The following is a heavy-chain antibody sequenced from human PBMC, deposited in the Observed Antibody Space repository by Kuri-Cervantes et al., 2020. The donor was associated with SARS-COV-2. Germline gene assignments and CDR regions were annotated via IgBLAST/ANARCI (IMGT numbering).Heavy chain of an antibody. CDR3: ARGRADLWPYYYYYYMDV. Sequence: SETLSLTCTVSGGSISSSSYYWGWIRQPPGKGLEWIGEINHSGSTNYNASLKSRVTISVDTSKNQFSLKLNSVTAADTALYYCARGRADLWPYYYYYYMDVWGKGTTVTVYS. J-gene: IGHJ6*03. D-gene: IGHD3-10*01. CDR1: GGSISSSSYY. CDR2: INHSGST. V-gene: IGHV4-39*07.